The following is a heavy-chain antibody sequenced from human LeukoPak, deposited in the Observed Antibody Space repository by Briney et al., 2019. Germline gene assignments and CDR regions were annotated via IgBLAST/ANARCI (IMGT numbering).Heavy chain of an antibody. Sequence: PSETLSLTCTVSGGSISSYYWSWIRQPPGKGLEWIGYIYYSGSTYYNPSLKSRVTISVDTSKNQFSLKLSSVTAADTAVYYCARDSSGYDHFDYWGQGTLVTVSS. V-gene: IGHV4-59*12. D-gene: IGHD5-12*01. J-gene: IGHJ4*02. CDR2: IYYSGST. CDR3: ARDSSGYDHFDY. CDR1: GGSISSYY.